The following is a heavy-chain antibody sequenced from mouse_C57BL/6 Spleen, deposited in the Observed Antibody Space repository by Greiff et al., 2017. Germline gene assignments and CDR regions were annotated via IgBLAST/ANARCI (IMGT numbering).Heavy chain of an antibody. D-gene: IGHD2-3*01. J-gene: IGHJ2*01. CDR3: TGGRWLLPFDY. V-gene: IGHV6-3*01. CDR2: IRLKSDNYAT. Sequence: DVKLQESGGGLVQPGGSMKLSCVASGFTFSNYWMNWVRQSPEKGLEWVAQIRLKSDNYATHYAESVKGRFTISRDDSKSSVYLQMNNLRAEDTGIYYCTGGRWLLPFDYWGQGTTLTVSS. CDR1: GFTFSNYW.